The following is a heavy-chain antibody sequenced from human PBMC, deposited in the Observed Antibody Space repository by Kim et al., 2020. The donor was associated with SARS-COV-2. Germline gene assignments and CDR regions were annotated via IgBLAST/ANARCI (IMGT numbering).Heavy chain of an antibody. CDR3: AKEGGH. CDR2: NRSGGGT. D-gene: IGHD3-16*01. J-gene: IGHJ4*02. Sequence: NRSGGGTNSAQNFQGRVTMTGDTSTNTVYMELSSLRSDDTAVYYCAKEGGHWGQGTLVTVSS. V-gene: IGHV1-46*01.